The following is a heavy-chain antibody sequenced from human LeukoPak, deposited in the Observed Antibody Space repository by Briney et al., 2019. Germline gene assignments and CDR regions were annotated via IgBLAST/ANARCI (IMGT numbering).Heavy chain of an antibody. J-gene: IGHJ6*02. Sequence: GGSLRLSCAASGFTCSSYAMHWVRQAPGKGLEWVAVISYDGSNKYYADSVKGRFTISRDNSKNTLYLQMNSLRAEDTAVYYCARVSGNYSPLYYYGMDVWGQGTTVTVSS. D-gene: IGHD3-22*01. CDR3: ARVSGNYSPLYYYGMDV. V-gene: IGHV3-30-3*01. CDR2: ISYDGSNK. CDR1: GFTCSSYA.